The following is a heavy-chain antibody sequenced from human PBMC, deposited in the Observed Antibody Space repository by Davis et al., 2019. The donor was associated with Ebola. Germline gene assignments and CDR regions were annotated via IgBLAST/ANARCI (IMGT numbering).Heavy chain of an antibody. J-gene: IGHJ4*02. CDR2: IRSKPYGGTT. CDR1: GFTFGDYA. V-gene: IGHV3-49*04. CDR3: TRDWGGNSDY. D-gene: IGHD4-23*01. Sequence: GESLKISCTTSGFTFGDYAMSWVRQAPGKGLEWVGFIRSKPYGGTTEYAASVKGRFTISRDDSKSIAYLQMNSLKTEDTAVYYCTRDWGGNSDYWGQGTLVTVSS.